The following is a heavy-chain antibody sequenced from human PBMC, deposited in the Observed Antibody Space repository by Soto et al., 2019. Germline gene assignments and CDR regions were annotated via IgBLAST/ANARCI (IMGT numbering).Heavy chain of an antibody. J-gene: IGHJ3*02. CDR3: ANWRIRDIDAFEI. Sequence: GGSLRLSCAASGFTVSSHYMNWVRQAPGKGLEWVSLIQSGGSTFYADSVKGRFTISRDNSKNTLYLQMNSLRAEDTAVYYCANWRIRDIDAFEIWGQGTLVTVSS. D-gene: IGHD3-10*01. CDR1: GFTVSSHY. CDR2: IQSGGST. V-gene: IGHV3-66*01.